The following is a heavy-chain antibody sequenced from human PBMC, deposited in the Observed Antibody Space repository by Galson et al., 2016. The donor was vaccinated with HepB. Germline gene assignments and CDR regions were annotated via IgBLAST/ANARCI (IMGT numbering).Heavy chain of an antibody. CDR3: ARVRGTISVVYYLDY. V-gene: IGHV3-48*02. J-gene: IGHJ4*01. CDR1: GFTFSGYS. CDR2: ISTASITM. Sequence: SLRLSCAASGFTFSGYSMNWVRQAPGKGLEWVSFISTASITMYYADSVKGRFTISRDNDKNSLYLQMNSLRDEDTAVYYCARVRGTISVVYYLDYWGHGTLVTVSS. D-gene: IGHD1-1*01.